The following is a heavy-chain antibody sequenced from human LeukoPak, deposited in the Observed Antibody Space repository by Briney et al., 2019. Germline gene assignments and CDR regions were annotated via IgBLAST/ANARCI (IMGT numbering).Heavy chain of an antibody. V-gene: IGHV3-74*01. CDR2: INSDGSST. D-gene: IGHD3-3*01. J-gene: IGHJ4*02. CDR1: GFTFSGYW. CDR3: AREAYDFWSGFGY. Sequence: GGSLRLSCAASGFTFSGYWMHWVRQAPGKGLVWVSRINSDGSSTSYADSVKGRFTISRDNARNTLYLQMNSLRAEDTAVYYCAREAYDFWSGFGYWGQGTLVTVSS.